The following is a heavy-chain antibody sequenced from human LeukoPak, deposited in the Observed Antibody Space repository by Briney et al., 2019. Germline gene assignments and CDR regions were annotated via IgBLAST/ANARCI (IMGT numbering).Heavy chain of an antibody. V-gene: IGHV3-7*01. CDR3: ASVQWEPRGVGSYLEY. Sequence: GGSLRLSCVVSGFTFSSYGMCWVRQAPGKGLEWVANIKQDGSEKYYVDSVKGRFTMSRDNAKNSLYLQMNSLRAEDTAVYYCASVQWEPRGVGSYLEYWVQGALVTVSS. J-gene: IGHJ4*02. CDR1: GFTFSSYG. CDR2: IKQDGSEK. D-gene: IGHD1-14*01.